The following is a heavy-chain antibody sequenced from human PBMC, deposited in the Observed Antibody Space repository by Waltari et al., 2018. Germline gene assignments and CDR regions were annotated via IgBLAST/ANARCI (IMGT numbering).Heavy chain of an antibody. Sequence: QVQLQESGPGLVQPSQTLSLTCTVSGDPISSGCYYWIWIRQHPGKGLGWIGYIYYSGSTYYNPSLKSLVTISVDTSKNQFSLKLNSVTAADTAVYYCARVDYSNYGFDYWGQGALVTVSS. CDR1: GDPISSGCYY. CDR3: ARVDYSNYGFDY. V-gene: IGHV4-31*01. J-gene: IGHJ4*02. CDR2: IYYSGST. D-gene: IGHD4-4*01.